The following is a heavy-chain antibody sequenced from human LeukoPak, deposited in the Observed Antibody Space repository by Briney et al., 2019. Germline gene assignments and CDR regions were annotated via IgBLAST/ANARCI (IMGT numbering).Heavy chain of an antibody. CDR1: GFTFSSYA. Sequence: GGSLRLSCAASGFTFSSYAMSWVRQAPGKGLEWVSVISGSGGSTDYADSVKGRFTISRDNSKNTLYMQMNSLRAEDTAVYYCANLYDFWSGYYTGREEDYWGQGTLVTVSS. J-gene: IGHJ4*02. V-gene: IGHV3-23*01. CDR3: ANLYDFWSGYYTGREEDY. D-gene: IGHD3-3*01. CDR2: ISGSGGST.